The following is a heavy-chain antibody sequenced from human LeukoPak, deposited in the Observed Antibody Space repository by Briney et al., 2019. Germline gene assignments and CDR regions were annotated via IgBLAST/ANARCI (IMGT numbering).Heavy chain of an antibody. CDR2: ISSSSSYI. CDR1: GFTFSSYS. CDR3: ARSSGYDSPLYY. D-gene: IGHD5-12*01. Sequence: GGSLRLSCAASGFTFSSYSVNWVRQAPGKGLEWVSSISSSSSYIYYADSVKGRFTISRDNAKNSLYLQMNSLRAEDTAVYYCARSSGYDSPLYYWGQGTLVTVSS. J-gene: IGHJ4*02. V-gene: IGHV3-21*01.